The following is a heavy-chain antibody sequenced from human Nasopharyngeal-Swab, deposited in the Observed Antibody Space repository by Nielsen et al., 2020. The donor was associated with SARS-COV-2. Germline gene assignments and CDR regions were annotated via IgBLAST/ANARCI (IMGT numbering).Heavy chain of an antibody. D-gene: IGHD6-6*01. CDR2: INHSGST. V-gene: IGHV4-34*01. CDR1: GFTVTSSY. Sequence: GSLRLSCAASGFTVTSSYMSWVRQAPGKGLEWIGEINHSGSTNYNPSLKSRVTISVDTSKNQFSLKLSSVTAADTAVYYCARRPLYYYYYGMDVWGQGTTVTVSS. CDR3: ARRPLYYYYYGMDV. J-gene: IGHJ6*02.